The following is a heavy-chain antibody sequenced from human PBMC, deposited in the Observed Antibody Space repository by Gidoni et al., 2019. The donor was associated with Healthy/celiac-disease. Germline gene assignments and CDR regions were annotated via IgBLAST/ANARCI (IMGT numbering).Heavy chain of an antibody. Sequence: QVQLVHSGAEVKKPGASGKVSCKASGYTFTSYDINWVRQDTGQRLEWIGWMNPNRGSTGYAKKLQGRVTMTRNTTISTANMELRGLRSEDTAVYYGALRVTTTTGYGMDVWGQGTTVTVSS. CDR2: MNPNRGST. CDR1: GYTFTSYD. V-gene: IGHV1-8*01. CDR3: ALRVTTTTGYGMDV. D-gene: IGHD1-26*01. J-gene: IGHJ6*02.